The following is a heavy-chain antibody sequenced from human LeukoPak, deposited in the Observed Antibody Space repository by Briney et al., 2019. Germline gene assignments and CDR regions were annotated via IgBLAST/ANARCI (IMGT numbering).Heavy chain of an antibody. CDR1: GFTFSSYA. Sequence: GGTLRLSCAACGFTFSSYAMSWVRQAPGKGLEWVSAISGSGGSTYYADSVKGRFTISRDNSKNTLYLQMNSLRAEDTAVYYCAKNVRAVAMVPYFDYWGQGTLVTVSS. J-gene: IGHJ4*02. CDR2: ISGSGGST. V-gene: IGHV3-23*01. CDR3: AKNVRAVAMVPYFDY. D-gene: IGHD5-18*01.